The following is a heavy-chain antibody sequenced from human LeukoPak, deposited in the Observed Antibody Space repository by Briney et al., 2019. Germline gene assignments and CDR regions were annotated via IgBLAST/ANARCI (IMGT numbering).Heavy chain of an antibody. CDR3: ARGLFGGYDPLDY. V-gene: IGHV3-23*01. J-gene: IGHJ4*02. D-gene: IGHD5-12*01. CDR1: GFTFSSYA. Sequence: GGSLRLSCAASGFTFSSYAMSWVRQAPGKGLEWVSAISGSGGSTYYADSVKGRFTISRDNSKNTLYLQVNSLRAEDTAVYYCARGLFGGYDPLDYWGQGTLVTVSS. CDR2: ISGSGGST.